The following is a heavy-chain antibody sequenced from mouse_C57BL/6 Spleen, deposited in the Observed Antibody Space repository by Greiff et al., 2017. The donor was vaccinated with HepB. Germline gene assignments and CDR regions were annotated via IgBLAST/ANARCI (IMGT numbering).Heavy chain of an antibody. CDR1: GYAFTNYL. V-gene: IGHV1-54*01. J-gene: IGHJ1*03. D-gene: IGHD1-1*01. CDR2: INPGSGGT. CDR3: AEFITTVVGDFGG. Sequence: QVQLQQSGAELVRPGTSVKVSCKASGYAFTNYLIEWVKQRPGQGLEWIGVINPGSGGTNYNEKFKGKATLTADTSSSAAYMQLSSLTSEDSAVYFCAEFITTVVGDFGGWGTAATVT.